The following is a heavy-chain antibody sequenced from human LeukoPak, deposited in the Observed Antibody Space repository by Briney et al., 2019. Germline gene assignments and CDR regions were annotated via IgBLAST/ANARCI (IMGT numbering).Heavy chain of an antibody. V-gene: IGHV3-53*01. CDR3: AREDPGHWSRRAFDI. CDR1: GLTVSSNY. CDR2: IYGGGNT. J-gene: IGHJ3*02. Sequence: LAGGSLRLSCAASGLTVSSNYMSWVRQAPGKGLEWVSVIYGGGNTYYADSVKGRFTISRDNSKNTLYLQMNSLSAEDTAVYYCAREDPGHWSRRAFDIWGQGTVVTVTS. D-gene: IGHD2-8*02.